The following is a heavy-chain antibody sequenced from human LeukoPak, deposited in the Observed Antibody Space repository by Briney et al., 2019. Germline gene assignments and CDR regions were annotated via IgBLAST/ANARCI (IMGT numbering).Heavy chain of an antibody. CDR3: ARGAPTRPFDY. CDR2: ISSSSSYI. V-gene: IGHV3-21*01. CDR1: GFTFNKYA. J-gene: IGHJ4*02. D-gene: IGHD4-11*01. Sequence: PGGSLRLSCTASGFTFNKYAMSWVRQAPGKGLEWVSSISSSSSYIYYADSVKGRFTISRDNAKNSLYLQMNSLRAEDTAVYYCARGAPTRPFDYWGQGTLVTVSS.